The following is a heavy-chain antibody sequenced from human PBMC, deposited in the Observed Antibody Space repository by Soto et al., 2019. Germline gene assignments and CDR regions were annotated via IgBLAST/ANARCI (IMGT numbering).Heavy chain of an antibody. V-gene: IGHV1-18*01. CDR2: ISAYNGNT. Sequence: ASVKVSCKASGYTFTSYGISWVRQAPGQGLEWMGWISAYNGNTNYAQKLQGRVTMTTDTSTSTAYMELRSLRSDDTAVYYCARDRTRFWSGYEGYDAFDIWGQGTMVTVSS. CDR3: ARDRTRFWSGYEGYDAFDI. J-gene: IGHJ3*02. D-gene: IGHD3-3*01. CDR1: GYTFTSYG.